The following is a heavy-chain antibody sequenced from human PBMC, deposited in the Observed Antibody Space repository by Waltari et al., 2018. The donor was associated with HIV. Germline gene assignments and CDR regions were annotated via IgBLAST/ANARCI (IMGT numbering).Heavy chain of an antibody. J-gene: IGHJ3*01. CDR2: IKSKRDGGAT. Sequence: EVPVVESGGGLVKPGGSLRVSCARLQLTLEDVWMTWVRQAPGKGLEWVGRIKSKRDGGATDYAASVKGRFVISRDDSQNTLYLQMSGLRTEDTAMYYCTTGGYPTEAFDVWGQGTMVTVSP. D-gene: IGHD5-12*01. V-gene: IGHV3-15*01. CDR1: QLTLEDVW. CDR3: TTGGYPTEAFDV.